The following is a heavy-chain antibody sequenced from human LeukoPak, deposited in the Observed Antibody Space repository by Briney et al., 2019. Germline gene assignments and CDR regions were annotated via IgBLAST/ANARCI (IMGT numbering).Heavy chain of an antibody. CDR3: ARVLNYYDSSGYYCYYFDY. Sequence: ASVQVSCKASVYTFTSNYIHWVRQAPGQGLEWMGWINPNSGGTNYAQKFQGRVTMTRDTSISTAYMELSRLRSDDTALYYCARVLNYYDSSGYYCYYFDYWGQGTLVTVSS. D-gene: IGHD3-22*01. J-gene: IGHJ4*02. CDR1: VYTFTSNY. CDR2: INPNSGGT. V-gene: IGHV1-2*02.